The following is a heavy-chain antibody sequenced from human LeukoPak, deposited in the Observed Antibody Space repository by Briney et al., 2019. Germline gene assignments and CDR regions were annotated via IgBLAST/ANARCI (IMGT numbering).Heavy chain of an antibody. D-gene: IGHD3-10*01. V-gene: IGHV3-23*01. CDR3: AKRRIVIRAVIIIGLHKEAYYFDY. CDR1: GITLRNYG. Sequence: GGSLRLSCVVSGITLRNYGMSWVRQAPGKGLEWVSGISERGGSTNYADSVKGRFIISRDTSKNTVYLQMNSLRVEDTAVYFCAKRRIVIRAVIIIGLHKEAYYFDYWGQGILVTVSS. J-gene: IGHJ4*02. CDR2: ISERGGST.